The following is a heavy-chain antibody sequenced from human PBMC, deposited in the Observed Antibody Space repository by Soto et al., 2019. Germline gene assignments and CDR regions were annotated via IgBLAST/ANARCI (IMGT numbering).Heavy chain of an antibody. Sequence: LRLSCAASGFTFSSYSMNWVRQAPGKGLEWVSYISSSSSTIYYADSVKGRFTISRDNAKNSLYLQMNSLRAEDTAVYYCARDRCSTSCVGFDPWGQGTLVTVSS. J-gene: IGHJ5*02. V-gene: IGHV3-48*01. CDR3: ARDRCSTSCVGFDP. D-gene: IGHD2-2*01. CDR2: ISSSSSTI. CDR1: GFTFSSYS.